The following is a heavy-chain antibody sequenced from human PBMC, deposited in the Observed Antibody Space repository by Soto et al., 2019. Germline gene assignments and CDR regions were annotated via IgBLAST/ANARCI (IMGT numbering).Heavy chain of an antibody. D-gene: IGHD6-13*01. CDR1: GGSISSGRYY. CDR3: ARVPYSSSWYYYYGMDV. V-gene: IGHV4-31*03. CDR2: IYYSGST. J-gene: IGHJ6*02. Sequence: PSEALSLTCTVSGGSISSGRYYSSWIRQHPGKGLEWIGYIYYSGSTYYNPSLKSRLTISVDTSKNQFSLKLSSVTAADTAVYYCARVPYSSSWYYYYGMDVWGQGTTVTVSS.